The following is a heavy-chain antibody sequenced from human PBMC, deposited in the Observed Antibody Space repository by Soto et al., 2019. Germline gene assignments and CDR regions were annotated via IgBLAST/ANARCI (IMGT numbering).Heavy chain of an antibody. CDR1: SGTISSSNW. Sequence: ETLSLTCAVSSGTISSSNWWTWVRQPPGKGLEWIGEINQSGSPNYNPSLRSRVTISVDKSKSQFFLKLSSVTAADTAVYYCAGVWDYYYYTDVWGKGTTVTVSS. V-gene: IGHV4-4*02. J-gene: IGHJ6*03. D-gene: IGHD1-26*01. CDR2: INQSGSP. CDR3: AGVWDYYYYTDV.